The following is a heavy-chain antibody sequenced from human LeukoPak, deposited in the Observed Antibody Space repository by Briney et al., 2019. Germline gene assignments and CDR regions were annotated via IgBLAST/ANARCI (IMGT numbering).Heavy chain of an antibody. D-gene: IGHD3-10*01. CDR2: MNPNSGNT. CDR1: GYTFTSYD. CDR3: ARGSVLLWFGELFDAFDI. Sequence: ASVKVSCKASGYTFTSYDINWVRQATGQGLEWMGWMNPNSGNTGYAQKFHGRVTMTRNTAISTAYMELSRLRSEDTAVYYCARGSVLLWFGELFDAFDIWGQGTMVTVSS. J-gene: IGHJ3*02. V-gene: IGHV1-8*01.